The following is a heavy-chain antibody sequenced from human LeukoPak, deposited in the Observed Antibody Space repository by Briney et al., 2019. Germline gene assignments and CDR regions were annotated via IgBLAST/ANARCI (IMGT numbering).Heavy chain of an antibody. Sequence: PSETLSLTCTVSGASISSSSYYWGWIRQPPGKGLEWIGSIYYSGSPYYNPSLQSRVTMSVETSRNQFSLKLSSVTAADTAVFFCGRHRVGTNLHFDYWGQGTLVTVSS. CDR2: IYYSGSP. CDR3: GRHRVGTNLHFDY. D-gene: IGHD1-26*01. CDR1: GASISSSSYY. J-gene: IGHJ4*02. V-gene: IGHV4-39*01.